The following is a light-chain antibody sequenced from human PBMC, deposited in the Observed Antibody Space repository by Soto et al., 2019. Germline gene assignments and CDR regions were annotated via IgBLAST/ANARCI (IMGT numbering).Light chain of an antibody. CDR2: GAS. V-gene: IGKV3-15*01. CDR1: QSVSSN. J-gene: IGKJ1*01. Sequence: EIVMTQSPATLSVSPGERATLSFRASQSVSSNLAWYQQTPGQAPRLLIYGASTRATGIQARFSGSGSETEFTLTISSLQSEDFAVYYCQQYNNWGTFGQGTKVDIK. CDR3: QQYNNWGT.